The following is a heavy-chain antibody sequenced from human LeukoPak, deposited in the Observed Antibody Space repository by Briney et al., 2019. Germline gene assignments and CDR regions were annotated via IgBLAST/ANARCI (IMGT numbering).Heavy chain of an antibody. CDR3: ARASLYGSGTPYYMDV. D-gene: IGHD3-10*01. Sequence: PSETLSLTCTVSGGSISSYYWSWIRQPPGKGLEWIGYIYYSGSTNYNPSLKSRVTISIDTSKNQFSLNLSSVTAADTAVYYCARASLYGSGTPYYMDVWGKGTTVTVSS. CDR1: GGSISSYY. J-gene: IGHJ6*03. V-gene: IGHV4-59*01. CDR2: IYYSGST.